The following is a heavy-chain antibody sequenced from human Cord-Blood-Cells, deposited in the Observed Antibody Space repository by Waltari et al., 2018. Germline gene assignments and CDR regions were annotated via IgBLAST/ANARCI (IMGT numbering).Heavy chain of an antibody. Sequence: QGLEWMGGIIPIFGTANYAQKFQGRVTITADESTSTAYMELSSLRSEDTAVYYCARELEAQGAPGAFDIWGQGTMVTVSS. V-gene: IGHV1-69*01. CDR2: IIPIFGTA. CDR3: ARELEAQGAPGAFDI. D-gene: IGHD1-1*01. J-gene: IGHJ3*02.